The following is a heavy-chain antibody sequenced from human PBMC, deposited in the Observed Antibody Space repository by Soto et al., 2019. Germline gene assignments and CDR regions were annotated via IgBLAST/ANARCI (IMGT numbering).Heavy chain of an antibody. CDR3: ARDHRGGTDAFDI. CDR1: GYTFTSFG. D-gene: IGHD2-15*01. V-gene: IGHV1-18*01. Sequence: QVQLVQSGAEVKKPGASVKVSCKASGYTFTSFGISWVRQAPGQGLEWMGWISAYNGNTTYAENLQGRVTMTTATSPSTASLELRSLRSDDTAVYYCARDHRGGTDAFDIWGQGTMVTVSS. J-gene: IGHJ3*02. CDR2: ISAYNGNT.